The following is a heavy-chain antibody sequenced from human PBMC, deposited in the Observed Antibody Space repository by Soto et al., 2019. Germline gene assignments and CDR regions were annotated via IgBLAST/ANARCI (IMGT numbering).Heavy chain of an antibody. CDR3: ARQGATRGGYGMDV. CDR2: IYYSGST. D-gene: IGHD1-26*01. V-gene: IGHV4-39*01. CDR1: GGSIRSSSYY. Sequence: PSETLSLTCTVSGGSIRSSSYYWGWIRQPPGKGLEWIGSIYYSGSTYYNPSLKSRVTISVDTSKNQFSLKLSSVTAADTAVYYCARQGATRGGYGMDVWGQGTTVTVSS. J-gene: IGHJ6*02.